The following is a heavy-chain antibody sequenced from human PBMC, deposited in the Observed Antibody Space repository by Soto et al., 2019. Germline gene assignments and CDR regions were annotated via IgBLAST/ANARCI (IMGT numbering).Heavy chain of an antibody. Sequence: ASVKVSCKASGYSLTNNDVSWVRQATGQGLEWMGWMNHGSGDTGYAQKFQRRVTMTSDISIATAYMELSSLRSDDTAIYHCARMETFGSLNWFDPWGQGTLVTVSS. D-gene: IGHD3-16*01. CDR1: GYSLTNND. CDR2: MNHGSGDT. CDR3: ARMETFGSLNWFDP. J-gene: IGHJ5*02. V-gene: IGHV1-8*01.